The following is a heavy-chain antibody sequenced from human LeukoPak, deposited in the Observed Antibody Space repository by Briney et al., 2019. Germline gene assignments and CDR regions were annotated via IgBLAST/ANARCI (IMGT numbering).Heavy chain of an antibody. V-gene: IGHV3-30*18. CDR1: GFTFSSYG. J-gene: IGHJ4*02. CDR2: ISYDGSNK. Sequence: GRSLRLSCAASGFTFSSYGMHWVRQAPGKGLEWVAVISYDGSNKYYADSVKGRFTISRDNSKNTLYLQMNSLRAEDTAVYYCAKDVFGELLGVDYWGQGTLVTVSS. CDR3: AKDVFGELLGVDY. D-gene: IGHD3-10*02.